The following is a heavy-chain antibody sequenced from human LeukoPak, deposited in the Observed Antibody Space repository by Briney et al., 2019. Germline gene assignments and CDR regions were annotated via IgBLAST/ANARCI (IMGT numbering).Heavy chain of an antibody. J-gene: IGHJ5*02. CDR2: INHRGIT. CDR1: GGSLSGYY. V-gene: IGHV4-34*01. Sequence: PSETLSLTCAVYGGSLSGYYWSWIRQPPGKGLEWLGEINHRGITKYNPFLMSRVAISLDTSNNQCSLRMNSVTAADTAVYYCARLSVSMFGVVRNWFDPWGQGTLVTVSS. D-gene: IGHD3-3*01. CDR3: ARLSVSMFGVVRNWFDP.